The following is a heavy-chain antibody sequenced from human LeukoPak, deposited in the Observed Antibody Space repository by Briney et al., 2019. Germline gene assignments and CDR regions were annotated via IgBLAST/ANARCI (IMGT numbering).Heavy chain of an antibody. CDR2: IWYDGSDK. J-gene: IGHJ2*01. CDR1: GFTFSSYG. V-gene: IGHV3-33*01. D-gene: IGHD3-10*01. CDR3: ARDRVTRYFDL. Sequence: SGGSLRLSCAASGFTFSSYGMHWVRQAPGKGLEWVAVIWYDGSDKYYADSVQGRFTISRDNSENTLYLQMSSLRAEDTAVYYCARDRVTRYFDLWGRGTLVTVSS.